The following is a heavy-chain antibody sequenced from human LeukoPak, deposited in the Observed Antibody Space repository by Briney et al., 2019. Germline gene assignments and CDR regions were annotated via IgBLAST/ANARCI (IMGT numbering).Heavy chain of an antibody. CDR2: IYSGGST. V-gene: IGHV3-53*05. CDR1: GFTVSSNY. Sequence: GGSLRLSCAASGFTVSSNYMSWVRQAPGKGLEWVSVIYSGGSTYYADSVKGRFTISRDNSKNTLHLQMNSLRAEDTALYYCAKDNAYGSGSYLFDYWGQGTLVTVSS. D-gene: IGHD3-10*01. CDR3: AKDNAYGSGSYLFDY. J-gene: IGHJ4*02.